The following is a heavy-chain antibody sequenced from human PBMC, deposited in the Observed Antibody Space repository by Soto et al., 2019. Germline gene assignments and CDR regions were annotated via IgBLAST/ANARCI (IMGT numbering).Heavy chain of an antibody. J-gene: IGHJ6*02. V-gene: IGHV1-18*01. CDR2: ISAYNGNT. CDR3: ARDLRNTMVRGARGSYYYYGMDV. Sequence: QVQLVQSGAEVKKPGASVKVSCKASGYTFTSYGISWVRQAPGQGLEWMGWISAYNGNTNYAQKLKGRVTMTTDTSTSTAYMELRSLRSEDTAVYYCARDLRNTMVRGARGSYYYYGMDVWGQGTTVTVSS. CDR1: GYTFTSYG. D-gene: IGHD3-10*01.